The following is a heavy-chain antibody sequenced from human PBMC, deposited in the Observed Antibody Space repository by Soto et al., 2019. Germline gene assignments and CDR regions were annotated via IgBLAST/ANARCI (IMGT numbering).Heavy chain of an antibody. V-gene: IGHV4-34*01. CDR3: ARYGGTAIWYFDI. Sequence: QVRLQQWGAGLLKPSETLSLTCAVYGASFTGYYWTWLRQSPGKGLEWIGEVSHSGTAKYNPSLKSRGTISLHPSKSQFSLELTSVTAADTAVYYCARYGGTAIWYFDIWGRGTSVSVSS. CDR2: VSHSGTA. J-gene: IGHJ2*01. D-gene: IGHD2-15*01. CDR1: GASFTGYY.